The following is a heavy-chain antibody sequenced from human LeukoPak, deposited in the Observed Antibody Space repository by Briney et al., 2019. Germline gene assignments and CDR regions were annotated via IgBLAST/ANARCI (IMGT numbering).Heavy chain of an antibody. CDR1: GFTFSSYS. J-gene: IGHJ4*02. CDR3: ASPHYYGSGSYEQFDY. D-gene: IGHD3-10*01. CDR2: ISSSSSTI. V-gene: IGHV3-48*04. Sequence: GGSLRLSCATSGFTFSSYSMNWVRQAPGKGLEWVSYISSSSSTIYYADSVKGRFTISRDNAKNSLYLQMNSLRAEDTAVYYCASPHYYGSGSYEQFDYWGQGTLVTVSS.